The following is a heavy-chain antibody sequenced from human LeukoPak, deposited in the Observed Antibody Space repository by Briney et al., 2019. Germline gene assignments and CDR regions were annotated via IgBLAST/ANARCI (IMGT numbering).Heavy chain of an antibody. CDR1: SGSFSGYY. Sequence: SETLSLTCAVYSGSFSGYYWSWIRQPPGKGLEWIGELNHSGSTNYNPSLNSRATISVDTSKNQFSLKLSSVTAADTAVYYCARGARTYYDFWSGYSRVDYYYYMDVWGKGTTVTVSS. J-gene: IGHJ6*03. V-gene: IGHV4-34*01. D-gene: IGHD3-3*01. CDR3: ARGARTYYDFWSGYSRVDYYYYMDV. CDR2: LNHSGST.